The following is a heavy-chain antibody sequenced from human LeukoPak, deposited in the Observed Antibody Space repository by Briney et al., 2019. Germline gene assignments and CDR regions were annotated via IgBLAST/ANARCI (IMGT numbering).Heavy chain of an antibody. D-gene: IGHD3-3*01. CDR1: GGSISSYY. CDR3: ARGGSRPYYDFWRN. Sequence: PSETLSLTCTVSGGSISSYYWSWIRQPPGKGLEWIGYTYYSGSTNYNPSLKSRVTISVDTSKNQFSLKLSSVTAADTAVYYCARGGSRPYYDFWRNWGQGTLVTVSS. CDR2: TYYSGST. V-gene: IGHV4-59*01. J-gene: IGHJ4*02.